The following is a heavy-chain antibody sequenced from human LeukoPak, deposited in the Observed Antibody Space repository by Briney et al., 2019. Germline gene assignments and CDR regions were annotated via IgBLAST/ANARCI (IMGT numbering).Heavy chain of an antibody. V-gene: IGHV3-74*01. CDR1: GFTLRNYW. CDR3: ARYSSSSGGASYYLDY. J-gene: IGHJ4*01. D-gene: IGHD6-6*01. Sequence: PGGSLRLSCTASGFTLRNYWMHWVRQVPGKRLVWVSHISGDGSVTNYADSVQGRFTISSDNAKNILYLQINSLRSEDTAIYYCARYSSSSGGASYYLDYWGHGTLVTVSS. CDR2: ISGDGSVT.